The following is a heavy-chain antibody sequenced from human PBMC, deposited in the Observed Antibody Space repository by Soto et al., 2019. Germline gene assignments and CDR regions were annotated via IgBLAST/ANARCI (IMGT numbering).Heavy chain of an antibody. CDR2: ISGSGGST. CDR1: GFTFSIYA. Sequence: GGSLRLSCAASGFTFSIYAMSWVRQAPGKGLEWVSAISGSGGSTYYADSVKGRFTISRDNSKNTLYLQMNSLRAEDTAVYYCANTRGVAGTWDFDYWGQGTMVTVYS. V-gene: IGHV3-23*01. J-gene: IGHJ4*02. CDR3: ANTRGVAGTWDFDY. D-gene: IGHD6-19*01.